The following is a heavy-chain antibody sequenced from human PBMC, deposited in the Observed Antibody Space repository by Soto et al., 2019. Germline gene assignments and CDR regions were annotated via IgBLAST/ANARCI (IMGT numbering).Heavy chain of an antibody. CDR2: ISVGGGNT. V-gene: IGHV3-23*01. D-gene: IGHD6-19*01. J-gene: IGHJ4*02. Sequence: EVQLLESGGGLVQPGGSLRLSCAASGFTFSGYAMNWVRQAPGKGLEWVSGISVGGGNTYYADSVKGRFTISRDNSQNTLYLQMNSLRAEDTAVYFCAKLAGGSSGPFDYWGQGTLVTVSS. CDR3: AKLAGGSSGPFDY. CDR1: GFTFSGYA.